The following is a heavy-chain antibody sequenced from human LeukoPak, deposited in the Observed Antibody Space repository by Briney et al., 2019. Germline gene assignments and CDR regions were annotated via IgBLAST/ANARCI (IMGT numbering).Heavy chain of an antibody. CDR2: IGTAGDT. CDR3: ASSPAYSSSWYAIDK. Sequence: GGSLRLSCAASGFTFSNYDMHWVRQAPGKGLEWVSGIGTAGDTYYPGSVKGRFTISRENAKNSLYLQMNRLSAGDTAVYYCASSPAYSSSWYAIDKWGQGTLVTVSS. CDR1: GFTFSNYD. D-gene: IGHD6-13*01. J-gene: IGHJ4*02. V-gene: IGHV3-13*01.